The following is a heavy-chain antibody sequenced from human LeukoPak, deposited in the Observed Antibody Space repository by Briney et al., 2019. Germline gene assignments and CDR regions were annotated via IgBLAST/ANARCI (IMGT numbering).Heavy chain of an antibody. J-gene: IGHJ4*02. Sequence: GGSLRLSCAASGFTFSSYAMTWVRQAPGKGLEWVSTIRATAGTTYYEDSVKGRFTISRDNSKNTQWLQMNSLRVEDTAVYYCTKGGHTTYFDYWGQGTLVTVSS. V-gene: IGHV3-23*01. CDR1: GFTFSSYA. CDR2: IRATAGTT. D-gene: IGHD1-14*01. CDR3: TKGGHTTYFDY.